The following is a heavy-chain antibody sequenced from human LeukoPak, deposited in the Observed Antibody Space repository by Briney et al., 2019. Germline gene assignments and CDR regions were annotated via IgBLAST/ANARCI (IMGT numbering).Heavy chain of an antibody. CDR3: AGAVAGTYFDC. V-gene: IGHV3-74*01. CDR2: INSDGSSI. CDR1: GFTFSSYW. D-gene: IGHD6-19*01. Sequence: GGSLRLSCAASGFTFSSYWMHWVRQAPGKGLVWVSRINSDGSSISYADSVKGRFTISRDNAKSTLYLQMNSLRAEDTAVYYRAGAVAGTYFDCWGQGTLVTVSS. J-gene: IGHJ4*02.